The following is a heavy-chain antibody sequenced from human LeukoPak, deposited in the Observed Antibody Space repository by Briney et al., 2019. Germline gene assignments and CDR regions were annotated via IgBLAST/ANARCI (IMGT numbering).Heavy chain of an antibody. CDR3: ARATYDDILTGHYSFDY. J-gene: IGHJ4*02. V-gene: IGHV4-30-4*01. CDR1: GGSIISGDNY. CDR2: IYYSGST. D-gene: IGHD3-9*01. Sequence: PSQTLSLTCTVSGGSIISGDNYWSWIRQPPGKDLEWIGYIYYSGSTYYNQSLKSRVTISVDTSKNQFSLKLSSVTAADTAVYYCARATYDDILTGHYSFDYWGQGTLVTVSS.